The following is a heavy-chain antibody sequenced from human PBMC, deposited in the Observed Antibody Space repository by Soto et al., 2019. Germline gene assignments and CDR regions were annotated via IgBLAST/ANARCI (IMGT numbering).Heavy chain of an antibody. D-gene: IGHD3-9*01. CDR1: GGSISSGDYY. V-gene: IGHV4-30-4*01. CDR3: ARLEGLATISYYFDF. J-gene: IGHJ4*02. Sequence: PSETLSLTCTVSGGSISSGDYYWSWIRQPPGKGLEWIGCIYYSGSTYYNPSLKSRVTISLDTSKNQFSLKLNSVTAADSAVYFCARLEGLATISYYFDFWGPGALVTVSS. CDR2: IYYSGST.